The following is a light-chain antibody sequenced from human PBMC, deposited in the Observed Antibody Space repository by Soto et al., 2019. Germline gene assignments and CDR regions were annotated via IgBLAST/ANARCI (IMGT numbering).Light chain of an antibody. CDR2: GNS. J-gene: IGLJ1*01. Sequence: QSALAQPPSVSGAPGQKVTISCTGSSSNIGAGYDLHWYQQLPGTAPKLLLYGNSNRPSGVPDRFSGSKSGTSASLAITGLQAEHEADYYCQSYDSSLSAYVFGTGTKVTV. V-gene: IGLV1-40*01. CDR3: QSYDSSLSAYV. CDR1: SSNIGAGYD.